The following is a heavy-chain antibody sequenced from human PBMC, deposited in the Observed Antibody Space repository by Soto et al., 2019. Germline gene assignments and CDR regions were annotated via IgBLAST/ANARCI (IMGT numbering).Heavy chain of an antibody. D-gene: IGHD3-10*01. Sequence: QVQLQESGPGLVKPSETLSLTCTVSGGSISSYYWSWIRQPPGKGLEWIGYIYYSGSTNYNPSLKSRVTISVDTSKNQFSLKLSSVTAADTAVYYCARVLTTYGSGRIYGMDVWGQGTTVTVSS. V-gene: IGHV4-59*01. CDR2: IYYSGST. CDR3: ARVLTTYGSGRIYGMDV. CDR1: GGSISSYY. J-gene: IGHJ6*02.